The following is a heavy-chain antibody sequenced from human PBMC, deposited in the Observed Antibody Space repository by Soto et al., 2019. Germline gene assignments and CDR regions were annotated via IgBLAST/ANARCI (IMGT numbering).Heavy chain of an antibody. D-gene: IGHD6-13*01. CDR2: MNPNSGNT. CDR1: GYTFTSYD. CDR3: ARRRGSSRLNWFDP. J-gene: IGHJ5*02. V-gene: IGHV1-8*01. Sequence: QVQLVQSGAEVKKPGASVKVSCKASGYTFTSYDINWGRQATGQGLEWMGWMNPNSGNTGYAQKFQGRVTMTRNTSISTAYMELSSRRSEDTAVYYCARRRGSSRLNWFDPGGQGTLVTVSS.